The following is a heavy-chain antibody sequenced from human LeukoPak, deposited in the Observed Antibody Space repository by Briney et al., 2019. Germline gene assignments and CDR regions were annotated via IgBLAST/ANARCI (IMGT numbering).Heavy chain of an antibody. J-gene: IGHJ4*02. CDR1: GFTFTNYA. V-gene: IGHV3-23*01. CDR3: AKSGVAAAGDY. Sequence: GALRLSCAASGFTFTNYAMSWVRQAPGKGLEGVSTISGSGGSTYYADSVKGRFTISRENSKNTLYLQMNSLRAEDTAVYYCAKSGVAAAGDYWGQGTLVTVSS. CDR2: ISGSGGST. D-gene: IGHD6-13*01.